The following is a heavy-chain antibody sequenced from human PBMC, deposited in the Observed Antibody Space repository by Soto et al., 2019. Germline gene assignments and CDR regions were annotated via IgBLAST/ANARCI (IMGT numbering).Heavy chain of an antibody. CDR1: GGSISSSHW. CDR2: ISHSGTS. J-gene: IGHJ3*01. D-gene: IGHD1-20*01. CDR3: ARVVLPITLGAFDA. V-gene: IGHV4-4*02. Sequence: QVQLQESGPGLVKPSGTLSLTCAVSGGSISSSHWWTWVRQSPGKGLEYIGEISHSGTSNSNPSLNSRVTLSVDESKNHFSLALTSVTAADTAVYYCARVVLPITLGAFDAWGQATLVIVSS.